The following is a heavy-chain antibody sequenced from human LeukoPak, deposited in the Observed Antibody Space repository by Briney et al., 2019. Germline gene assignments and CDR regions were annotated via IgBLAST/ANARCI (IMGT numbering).Heavy chain of an antibody. CDR1: GGSFSGYY. Sequence: SETLSLTCAVYGGSFSGYYWSWIRQPPGKGLEWIGEINHSGSTNYNPSLKSRVTISVDTSKNQFSLELSSVTAADTAVYYCARGGGVAGTGNFDYWGQGTLVTVSS. J-gene: IGHJ4*02. V-gene: IGHV4-34*01. D-gene: IGHD6-19*01. CDR2: INHSGST. CDR3: ARGGGVAGTGNFDY.